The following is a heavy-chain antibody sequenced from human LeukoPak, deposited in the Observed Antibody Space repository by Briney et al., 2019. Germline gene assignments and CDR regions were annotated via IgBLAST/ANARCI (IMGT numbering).Heavy chain of an antibody. Sequence: SETLSLTCAVYGGSFSGYYWSWIRQPPGKGLEWLGEINHSGSTNYNPSLKSRVTISVDTSKNQFSLKLSSVTAADTAVYYCASGPRVWFGEYRDYFDYWGQGTLVTVSS. V-gene: IGHV4-34*01. CDR3: ASGPRVWFGEYRDYFDY. CDR2: INHSGST. J-gene: IGHJ4*02. CDR1: GGSFSGYY. D-gene: IGHD3-10*01.